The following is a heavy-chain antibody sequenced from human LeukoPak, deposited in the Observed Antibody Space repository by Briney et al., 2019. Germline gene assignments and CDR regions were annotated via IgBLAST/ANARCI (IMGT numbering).Heavy chain of an antibody. D-gene: IGHD6-13*01. CDR2: ISGSGGST. Sequence: GGSLRLSCAASGFIFKNAWMSWVRQAPGKGLEWVSAISGSGGSTYYADSVKGRFTISRDNSKNTLYLQMNSLRAEDTAVYYCARDFSPYSSSSLGAFDIWGQGTMVTVSS. V-gene: IGHV3-23*01. CDR3: ARDFSPYSSSSLGAFDI. CDR1: GFIFKNAW. J-gene: IGHJ3*02.